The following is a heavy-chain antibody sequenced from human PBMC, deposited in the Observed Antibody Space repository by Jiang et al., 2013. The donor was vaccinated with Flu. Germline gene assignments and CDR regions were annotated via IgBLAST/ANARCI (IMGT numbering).Heavy chain of an antibody. J-gene: IGHJ3*02. CDR2: ISSSSSYI. CDR3: ARDLSGFGVVQGVIDPLGDAFDI. Sequence: WVSSISSSSSYIYYADSVKGRFTISRDNAKNSLYLQMNSLRAEDTAVYYCARDLSGFGVVQGVIDPLGDAFDIWGQGTMVTVSS. V-gene: IGHV3-21*01. D-gene: IGHD3-10*01.